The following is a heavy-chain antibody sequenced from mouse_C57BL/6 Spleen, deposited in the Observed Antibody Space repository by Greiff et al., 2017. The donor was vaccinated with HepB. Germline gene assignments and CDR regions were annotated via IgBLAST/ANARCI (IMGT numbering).Heavy chain of an antibody. V-gene: IGHV1-72*01. Sequence: QVQLQQPGAELVKPGASVKLSCKASGYTFTSYWMHWVKQRPGRGLEWIGRIDPNSGGTKYNEKFKSKATLTVDKPSSTAYMQLSSLTSADSAVYYCARQRLRLLDYAMDYWGQGTPVTVSA. J-gene: IGHJ4*01. CDR2: IDPNSGGT. CDR1: GYTFTSYW. CDR3: ARQRLRLLDYAMDY. D-gene: IGHD3-2*02.